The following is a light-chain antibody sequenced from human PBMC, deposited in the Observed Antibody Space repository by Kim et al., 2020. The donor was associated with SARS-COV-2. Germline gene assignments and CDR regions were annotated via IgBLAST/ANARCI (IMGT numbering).Light chain of an antibody. J-gene: IGKJ1*01. CDR3: QQYKTYWT. Sequence: AAVGHRCTVTCRHSDVISDWVAWDQQTPGKDTKVLIYKESTLESGVTSRFSGSGFGSEFDLTITGLQPDDFATYYCQQYKTYWTFGQGTKVDIK. CDR2: KES. V-gene: IGKV1-5*03. CDR1: DVISDW.